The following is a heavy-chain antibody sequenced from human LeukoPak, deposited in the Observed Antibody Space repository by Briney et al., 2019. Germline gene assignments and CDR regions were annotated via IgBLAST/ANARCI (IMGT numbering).Heavy chain of an antibody. CDR1: GFTFSSYS. J-gene: IGHJ5*02. CDR2: ISSSSSTI. D-gene: IGHD5-18*01. Sequence: PGGSLRLSCAASGFTFSSYSMNWVRQAPGKGLEWVSYISSSSSTIYYADSVKGRFTISRDNAKNSLYLQMNSLRAEDTAVYYCARNSYGLGVWFDPWGQGTLVTVSS. V-gene: IGHV3-48*01. CDR3: ARNSYGLGVWFDP.